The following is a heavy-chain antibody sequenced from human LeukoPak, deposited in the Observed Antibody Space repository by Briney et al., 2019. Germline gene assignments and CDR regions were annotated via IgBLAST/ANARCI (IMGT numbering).Heavy chain of an antibody. CDR1: GGSISSGGYY. CDR3: AREGGGVQLWFRGDDAFDI. D-gene: IGHD5-18*01. Sequence: SETLSLTCTVSGGSISSGGYYWSWIRQPPGKGLEWIGYIYHSGSTYYNPSLKSRVTISVDRSKNQFSLKLSSVTAADTAVYYCAREGGGVQLWFRGDDAFDIWGQGTMVTVSS. J-gene: IGHJ3*02. CDR2: IYHSGST. V-gene: IGHV4-30-2*01.